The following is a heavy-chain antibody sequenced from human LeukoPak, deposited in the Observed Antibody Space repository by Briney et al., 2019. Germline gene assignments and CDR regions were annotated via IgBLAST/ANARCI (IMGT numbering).Heavy chain of an antibody. CDR1: GLTFSSSW. Sequence: PGGSLRLSCAVSGLTFSSSWMDWVRQAPGKGLEWVASITADGNKKYSGESAMSRFTTSRDNAENSLYLKMNSLRVEDTAFYYCARDLAYSRLDYWGQGRMVTVSS. CDR3: ARDLAYSRLDY. V-gene: IGHV3-7*01. CDR2: ITADGNKK. J-gene: IGHJ4*02. D-gene: IGHD5-18*01.